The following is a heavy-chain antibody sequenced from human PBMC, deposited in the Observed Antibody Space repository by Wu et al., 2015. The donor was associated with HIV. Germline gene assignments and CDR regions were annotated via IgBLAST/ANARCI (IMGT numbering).Heavy chain of an antibody. Sequence: QVQLVQSGAEMKKPGASVKVSCKASGYNFTNYDINWVKLTPGQGLEWMGWMKPKSGDTGYALTFLGRVTMTRDISTNTAYMELSSLRSDDTALYFCCEGRTNVDTTMDYVELRIFWGHGTLVTVSS. CDR1: GYNFTNYD. V-gene: IGHV1-8*01. CDR2: MKPKSGDT. J-gene: IGHJ2*01. CDR3: CEGRTNVDTTMDYVELRIF. D-gene: IGHD5-18*01.